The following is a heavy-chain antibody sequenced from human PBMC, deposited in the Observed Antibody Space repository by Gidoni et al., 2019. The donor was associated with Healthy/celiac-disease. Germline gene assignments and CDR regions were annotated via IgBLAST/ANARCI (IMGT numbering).Heavy chain of an antibody. CDR3: ARAEVSIGLVEVYYFDY. J-gene: IGHJ4*02. CDR2: ISSSSSYI. CDR1: GFTFSSYS. V-gene: IGHV3-21*01. D-gene: IGHD3-16*02. Sequence: EVQLVESGGGLVKPGGSLRLSCAASGFTFSSYSMNWVRQAPGKGLGWVSSISSSSSYIYYADSVKGRFTISRDNAKNSLYLQMNSLRAEDTAVYYCARAEVSIGLVEVYYFDYWGQGTLVTVSS.